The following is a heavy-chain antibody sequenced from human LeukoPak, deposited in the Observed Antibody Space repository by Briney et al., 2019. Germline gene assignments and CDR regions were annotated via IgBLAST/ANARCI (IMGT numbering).Heavy chain of an antibody. CDR1: GFTFSSYS. J-gene: IGHJ5*02. CDR3: ARDLWFGEELDP. V-gene: IGHV3-21*01. Sequence: GGSLRLSCAASGFTFSSYSMNWVRQAPGKGLEWVSSISSSSSYIYYADSLKGRFTISRDNAKNSLYLQMNSLRAEDTAVYYCARDLWFGEELDPWGQGTLVTVSS. CDR2: ISSSSSYI. D-gene: IGHD3-10*01.